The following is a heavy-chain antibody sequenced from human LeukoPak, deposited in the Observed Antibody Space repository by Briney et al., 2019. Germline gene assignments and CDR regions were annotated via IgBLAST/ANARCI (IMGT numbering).Heavy chain of an antibody. D-gene: IGHD6-19*01. CDR3: ARVTNSIAVAGTGMASAFDI. Sequence: SETLSLTCTVSGGSISSYYWSWIRQPPGKGLEWIGYIYYSGSTNYNPSLKSRVTISVDTSKNQFSLKLSSVTAADTAVYYCARVTNSIAVAGTGMASAFDIWGQGTMVTVSS. CDR2: IYYSGST. J-gene: IGHJ3*02. V-gene: IGHV4-59*01. CDR1: GGSISSYY.